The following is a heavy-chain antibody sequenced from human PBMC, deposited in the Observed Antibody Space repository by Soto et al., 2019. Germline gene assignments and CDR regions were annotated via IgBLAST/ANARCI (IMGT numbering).Heavy chain of an antibody. CDR2: ISAYNGNT. Sequence: ASVKVSCKASGYTFTSYGISWVRQAPGQGLEWMGWISAYNGNTNYAQKLQGRVTMTTDTSTSTAYMELRSLRSDDTAVYYCASTLMGELSRGPFDYWGQGTLVTVSS. CDR3: ASTLMGELSRGPFDY. J-gene: IGHJ4*02. D-gene: IGHD3-16*02. CDR1: GYTFTSYG. V-gene: IGHV1-18*04.